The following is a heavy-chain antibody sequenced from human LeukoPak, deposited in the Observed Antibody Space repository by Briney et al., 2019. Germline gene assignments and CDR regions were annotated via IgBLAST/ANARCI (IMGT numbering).Heavy chain of an antibody. CDR1: GFTFSDYG. J-gene: IGHJ4*02. CDR3: AKSGCSNTNCYLNY. Sequence: PGGSLRLSCAASGFTFSDYGIHWVRQAPGKGLEWVAVISYDGNSKYYVDSVKGRFTISRDNSKNTLYLQMNSLRAEDTAVYHCAKSGCSNTNCYLNYWGRGTLVTVSS. V-gene: IGHV3-30*18. D-gene: IGHD2-2*01. CDR2: ISYDGNSK.